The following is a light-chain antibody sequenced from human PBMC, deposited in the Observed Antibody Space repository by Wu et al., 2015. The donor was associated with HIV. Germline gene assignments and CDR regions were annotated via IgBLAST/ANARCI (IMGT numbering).Light chain of an antibody. CDR2: KAS. CDR1: RVVSIW. Sequence: GDRVDHHLSGRVRVVSIWSGLVSAETRKALNYLIYKASTLQTGVPSRFSGSGSGTEFTLTISSLQPDDFAIYYCQQYESVSGYSFAQGTRLEIK. J-gene: IGKJ2*03. CDR3: QQYESVSGYS. V-gene: IGKV1-5*03.